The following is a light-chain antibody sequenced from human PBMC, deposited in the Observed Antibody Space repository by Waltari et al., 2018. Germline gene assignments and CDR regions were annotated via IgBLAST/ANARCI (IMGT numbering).Light chain of an antibody. Sequence: QSALTQPASVSGSPGQSITISCTGTSSDVGGYNYVSWYHQHPGKAPKLMIYDVSNRPSGVSNRFSGSKSGNTASLTISELQAEDEADYYCSSYTSSSTPWVFGGGTKLTVL. CDR3: SSYTSSSTPWV. V-gene: IGLV2-14*01. J-gene: IGLJ3*02. CDR1: SSDVGGYNY. CDR2: DVS.